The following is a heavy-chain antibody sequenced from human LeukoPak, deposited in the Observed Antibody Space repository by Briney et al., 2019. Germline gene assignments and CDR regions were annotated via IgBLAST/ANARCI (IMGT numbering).Heavy chain of an antibody. V-gene: IGHV5-51*01. CDR3: ASTYSSSKWDFDY. CDR2: IFPGDSDS. CDR1: GYSFTSYW. Sequence: GESLKISCKGSGYSFTSYWIGWVRQMPGKGLEWMGIIFPGDSDSRYSPSFQGHVTISVDKSISTAYLQWSSLKASDTAVYYCASTYSSSKWDFDYWGQGTLVTVSS. J-gene: IGHJ4*02. D-gene: IGHD6-13*01.